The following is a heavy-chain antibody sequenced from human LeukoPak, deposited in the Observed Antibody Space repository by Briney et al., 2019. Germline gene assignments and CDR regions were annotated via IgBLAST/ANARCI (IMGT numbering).Heavy chain of an antibody. J-gene: IGHJ3*02. CDR2: IIPILGIA. V-gene: IGHV1-69*04. Sequence: ASVKVSCKASGGTFSSYAISWVRQAPGQGLEWMGRIIPILGIANYAQKFQGRVTITADKSTSTAYMELSSLRSEDTAVYYCARESKHGQRTPAFDIWGQGTMVTVSS. CDR1: GGTFSSYA. CDR3: ARESKHGQRTPAFDI. D-gene: IGHD1-14*01.